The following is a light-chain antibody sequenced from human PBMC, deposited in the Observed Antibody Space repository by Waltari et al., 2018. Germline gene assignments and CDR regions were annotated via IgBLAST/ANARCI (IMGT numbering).Light chain of an antibody. V-gene: IGLV8-61*01. J-gene: IGLJ3*02. CDR2: KAN. CDR3: ALYMGSGIWV. Sequence: QTVVTQEPSLSVSPGGTVTLTCALSSGSLSTTPHPTWYQQTPGQAPRTLVYKANARSSGVPDRFSGSILGNTAALTITGAQADDESDYYCALYMGSGIWVFGGGTRLTVL. CDR1: SGSLSTTPH.